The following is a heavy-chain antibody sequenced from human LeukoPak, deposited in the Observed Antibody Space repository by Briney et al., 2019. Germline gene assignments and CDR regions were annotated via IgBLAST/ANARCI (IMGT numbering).Heavy chain of an antibody. J-gene: IGHJ3*02. V-gene: IGHV3-48*04. D-gene: IGHD3-22*01. Sequence: PGGSLRLSCAASGFTFSTYGMHWVRQAPGKGLEWVSYISSSGSTIYYADSVKGRFTISRDNAKNSLYLQMNSLRAEDTAVYYCARASDYYDSSGYYHQDDAFDIWGQGTMVTVSS. CDR2: ISSSGSTI. CDR3: ARASDYYDSSGYYHQDDAFDI. CDR1: GFTFSTYG.